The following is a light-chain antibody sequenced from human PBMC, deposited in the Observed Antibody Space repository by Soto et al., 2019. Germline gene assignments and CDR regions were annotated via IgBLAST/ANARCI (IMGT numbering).Light chain of an antibody. V-gene: IGKV1-5*01. CDR2: GAS. CDR1: HSISGW. CDR3: QHFNSYPWT. Sequence: DIQITQSNSTLSASVGDRVAITCRASHSISGWLAWYQQKAGKAPTLLIYGASSLQTGVPSRFSGSGSGTEFTLSISSLQPDDVATYYCQHFNSYPWTFGQGTKVDI. J-gene: IGKJ1*01.